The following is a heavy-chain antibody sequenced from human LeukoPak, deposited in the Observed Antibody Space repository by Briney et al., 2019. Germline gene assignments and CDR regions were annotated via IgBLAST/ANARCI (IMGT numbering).Heavy chain of an antibody. V-gene: IGHV1-2*06. CDR3: ASLGYSYGHDYFDY. D-gene: IGHD5-18*01. CDR1: VYTFTGDY. CDR2: INPNSGGT. J-gene: IGHJ4*02. Sequence: GASVKVACKASVYTFTGDYMHWVRQAPGQGLEWMGRINPNSGGTNYAQTFQGRVTMTRHTSISTAYMELSRLRTDDTAVYYCASLGYSYGHDYFDYWGQGTLVTVSS.